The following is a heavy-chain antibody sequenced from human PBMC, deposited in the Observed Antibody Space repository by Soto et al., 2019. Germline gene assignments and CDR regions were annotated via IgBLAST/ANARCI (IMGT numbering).Heavy chain of an antibody. V-gene: IGHV4-59*01. CDR3: ARALHYCSITSCYYYSYGMEV. CDR2: IYYSGST. J-gene: IGHJ6*02. CDR1: GGSISSYY. Sequence: SEPLSLTCSVSGGSISSYYWSGIRRPPGKGLEWIGYIYYSGSTNDNPSLKSRVTISVDTSKNQFSLKLSSVTAADTAVYYCARALHYCSITSCYYYSYGMEVWGQGIPVTVSS. D-gene: IGHD2-2*01.